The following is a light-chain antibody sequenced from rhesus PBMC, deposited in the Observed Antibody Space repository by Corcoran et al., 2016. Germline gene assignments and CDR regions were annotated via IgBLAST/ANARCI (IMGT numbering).Light chain of an antibody. J-gene: IGKJ3*01. CDR2: DAS. CDR1: QGITKY. V-gene: IGKV1-25*01. CDR3: QQHNSYPFT. Sequence: DIQMTQSPSSLSASVGDTVTITCQASQGITKYLAWYQQKPGKAPNLLIYDASTFQSGVPSRFSGSGSGTEFTLPISSLQPEDFATYYCQQHNSYPFTFGPGTKLDVK.